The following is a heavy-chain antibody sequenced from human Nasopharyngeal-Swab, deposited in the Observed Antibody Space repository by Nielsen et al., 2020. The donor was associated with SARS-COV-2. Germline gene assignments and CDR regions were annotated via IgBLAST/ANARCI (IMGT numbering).Heavy chain of an antibody. V-gene: IGHV4-39*07. CDR3: ARGSHVTYTFDV. CDR1: GDSITTVTYY. D-gene: IGHD2/OR15-2a*01. J-gene: IGHJ6*02. Sequence: SETLSLTCTVSGDSITTVTYYWAWIRQPPGKGPEWIGSTYYSGITYYNPSLRSRSTISVDTSKNQFSLTLSSVTAADTAVYYCARGSHVTYTFDVWGQGTTVTVSS. CDR2: TYYSGIT.